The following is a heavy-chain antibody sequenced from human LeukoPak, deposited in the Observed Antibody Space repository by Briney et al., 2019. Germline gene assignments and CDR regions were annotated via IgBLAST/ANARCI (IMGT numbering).Heavy chain of an antibody. CDR3: ARDSGYYYDSSGYYDY. CDR1: GFTFSSYG. CDR2: ISSSSYI. J-gene: IGHJ4*02. D-gene: IGHD3-22*01. V-gene: IGHV3-21*01. Sequence: GGSLRLSCAASGFTFSSYGMNWVRQAPGKGLEWVSSISSSSYIYYADSVKGRFTISRDNAKNSLYLQMNSLRAEDTAGYYCARDSGYYYDSSGYYDYWGQGTLVTVSS.